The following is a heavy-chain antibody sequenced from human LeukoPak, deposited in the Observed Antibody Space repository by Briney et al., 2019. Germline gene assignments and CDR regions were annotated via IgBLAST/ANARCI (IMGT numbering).Heavy chain of an antibody. J-gene: IGHJ6*03. V-gene: IGHV4-39*07. CDR3: ARCRMFRGVNIFYHYYMDV. Sequence: SVTLSLTCTVSGGSISSDSYYWSWIRQAPGKGLEWIGEINHSGNTNFNASLKSRVTISVETSKNQFSLKLRSVTAADTAVYYCARCRMFRGVNIFYHYYMDVWGKGTTVTVSS. CDR2: INHSGNT. CDR1: GGSISSDSYY. D-gene: IGHD3-10*01.